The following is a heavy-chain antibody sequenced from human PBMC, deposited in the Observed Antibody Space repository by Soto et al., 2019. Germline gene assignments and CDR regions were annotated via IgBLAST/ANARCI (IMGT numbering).Heavy chain of an antibody. CDR3: AKVVLLWFGGSDAFEI. J-gene: IGHJ3*02. CDR2: ISYDGSNK. D-gene: IGHD3-10*01. CDR1: GFTFSSYG. V-gene: IGHV3-30*18. Sequence: GGSLRVSCAASGFTFSSYGMHWVLQAPSKGLEWVAVISYDGSNKYNADSVKGRFTISRDNSKNTLYLQMNSLRAEDTAVYYCAKVVLLWFGGSDAFEIWGQGTMVTVAS.